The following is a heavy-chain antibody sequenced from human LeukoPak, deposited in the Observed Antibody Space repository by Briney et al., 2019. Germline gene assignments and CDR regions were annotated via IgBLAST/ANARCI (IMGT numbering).Heavy chain of an antibody. CDR2: INPNSGGT. CDR1: GGTFTGYY. V-gene: IGHV1-2*02. Sequence: GSSVKVSCKASGGTFTGYYMHRLIQAPGQRLQGVRWINPNSGGTNYAQKFQGRVTMTRDTSISTAYMELSRLRSADTAVYYCARSGAVGYGANWFDAWSQGTLVTVSS. J-gene: IGHJ5*02. CDR3: ARSGAVGYGANWFDA. D-gene: IGHD4-17*01.